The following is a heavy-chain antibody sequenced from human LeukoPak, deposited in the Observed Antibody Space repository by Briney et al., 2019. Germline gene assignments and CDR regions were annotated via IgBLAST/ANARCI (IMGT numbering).Heavy chain of an antibody. D-gene: IGHD3-3*01. Sequence: SETLSLTCTVSGGSISSYYWSWIRQPPGKGLEWIGYIYYSGSTNYNPSLKSRVTISVDTSKNQFSLKLSSVTAADTAVYYCARGGLRFLEWSTIDYWGQGTLVTVSS. CDR1: GGSISSYY. CDR2: IYYSGST. V-gene: IGHV4-59*01. CDR3: ARGGLRFLEWSTIDY. J-gene: IGHJ4*02.